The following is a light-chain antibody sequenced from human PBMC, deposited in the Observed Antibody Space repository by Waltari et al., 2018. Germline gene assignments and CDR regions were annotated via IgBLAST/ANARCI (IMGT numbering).Light chain of an antibody. CDR1: QSVSSN. V-gene: IGKV3-15*01. CDR3: QQYNNWPYT. CDR2: GAS. J-gene: IGKJ2*01. Sequence: EIVMTQSPATLSVSPGERAPLSCRASQSVSSNFAWYQQKPGQAPRLLIYGASTSATGIPARFSGSGSGTEFTLTISSLQSEDFAVYYCQQYNNWPYTFGQGTKLEIK.